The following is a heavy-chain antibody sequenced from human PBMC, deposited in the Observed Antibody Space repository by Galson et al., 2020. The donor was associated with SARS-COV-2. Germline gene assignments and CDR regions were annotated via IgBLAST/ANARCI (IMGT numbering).Heavy chain of an antibody. CDR2: IYYSGST. D-gene: IGHD3-16*02. CDR3: ARGQADDYVWGSYRSTASPYYYYGMDV. V-gene: IGHV4-31*03. J-gene: IGHJ6*02. Sequence: SETLSLTCTVSGGSISSGGYYWSWIRQHPGKGLEWIGYIYYSGSTYYNPSLKSRVTISVDTSKNQFSLKLSSVTAADTAVYYCARGQADDYVWGSYRSTASPYYYYGMDVWGQGTTVTVSS. CDR1: GGSISSGGYY.